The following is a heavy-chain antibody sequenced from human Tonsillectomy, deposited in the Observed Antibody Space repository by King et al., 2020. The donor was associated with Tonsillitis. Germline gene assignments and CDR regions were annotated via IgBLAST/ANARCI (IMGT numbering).Heavy chain of an antibody. CDR3: ARDSRRNDWYFDL. V-gene: IGHV4-38-2*02. CDR2: IYQSGST. D-gene: IGHD6-13*01. CDR1: GYSISSGYC. J-gene: IGHJ2*01. Sequence: HVQLQESGPGLVKPSETLSLTCTVSGYSISSGYCWGWIRQPPGKGLEWIGSIYQSGSTYYNPSLKSRVTISVDTSKNQFSLNLNSVTVADTAVYYCARDSRRNDWYFDLWGRGTLVTVSS.